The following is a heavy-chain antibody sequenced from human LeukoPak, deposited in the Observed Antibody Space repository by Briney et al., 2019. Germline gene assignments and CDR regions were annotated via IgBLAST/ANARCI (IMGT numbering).Heavy chain of an antibody. D-gene: IGHD3-10*01. Sequence: PAGGSLRLSCAASGFTSSSYAMSWVRQAPGKGLEWVSVISGSGGSTYYADSVKGRFTISRDNSKNTLYLQMNSLRAEDTAVYYCAKDPTRGVPDSWGQGTLVTVSS. CDR1: GFTSSSYA. CDR3: AKDPTRGVPDS. V-gene: IGHV3-23*01. J-gene: IGHJ4*02. CDR2: ISGSGGST.